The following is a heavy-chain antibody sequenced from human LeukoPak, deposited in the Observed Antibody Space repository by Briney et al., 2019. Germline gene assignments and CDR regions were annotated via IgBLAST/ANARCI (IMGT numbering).Heavy chain of an antibody. CDR1: GFTFDDYA. V-gene: IGHV3-43D*03. CDR2: ISWDGGST. CDR3: AKGGSGSYLYYYYYMDV. D-gene: IGHD3-10*01. J-gene: IGHJ6*03. Sequence: GGSLRLSCAASGFTFDDYAMHWVRQAPGKGLEWVSLISWDGGSTYYADSVKGRFTISRDNSKNSLYLQMNSLRAEDTALYYCAKGGSGSYLYYYYYMDVWGKGTTVTVSS.